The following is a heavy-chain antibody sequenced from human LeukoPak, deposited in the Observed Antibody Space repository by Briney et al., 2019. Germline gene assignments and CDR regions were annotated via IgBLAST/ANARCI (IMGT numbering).Heavy chain of an antibody. V-gene: IGHV3-23*01. J-gene: IGHJ4*02. D-gene: IGHD5-12*01. CDR1: GFTFSSYA. CDR3: AKDHLPVATKTLVDY. Sequence: PGGSLRLSCAASGFTFSSYAMSWVRQAPGKWLEWVSAISGSGGSTYYADSVKGRFTISRDNSKDTLYLQMNSLRAEDTAVYYCAKDHLPVATKTLVDYWGQGTLVTVSS. CDR2: ISGSGGST.